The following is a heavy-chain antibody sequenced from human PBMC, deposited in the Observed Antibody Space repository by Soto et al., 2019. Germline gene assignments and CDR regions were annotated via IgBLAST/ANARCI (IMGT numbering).Heavy chain of an antibody. J-gene: IGHJ2*01. D-gene: IGHD2-15*01. CDR2: ISFSDGGT. V-gene: IGHV3-23*01. CDR1: GFTFSSYA. CDR3: VKDDRILGRRYFDL. Sequence: GGSLRLSCAASGFTFSSYAMTWVRQAPGKGLEWVSSISFSDGGTYYADSVKGRLTISRDNSKNTLFLQMNSLRVEDTAVYYCVKDDRILGRRYFDLWGRGTLVTAPQ.